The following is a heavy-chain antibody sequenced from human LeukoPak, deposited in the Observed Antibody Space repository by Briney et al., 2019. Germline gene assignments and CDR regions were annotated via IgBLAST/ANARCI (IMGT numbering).Heavy chain of an antibody. D-gene: IGHD1-1*01. J-gene: IGHJ4*02. CDR3: AKDYMLESPEYYLDY. Sequence: ASVKVSCKASGYTFTGYYMHWLRQAPGQGLEWMGWINLNSGGTRYAQNLQGRVTLTRDTSISTAYMELSRLRSDDTAMYYCAKDYMLESPEYYLDYWGQGTLVMVSS. V-gene: IGHV1-2*02. CDR2: INLNSGGT. CDR1: GYTFTGYY.